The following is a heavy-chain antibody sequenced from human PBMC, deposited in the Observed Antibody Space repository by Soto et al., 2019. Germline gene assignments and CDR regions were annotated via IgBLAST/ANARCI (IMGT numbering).Heavy chain of an antibody. D-gene: IGHD2-15*01. Sequence: QLQLVQSGTEVKEPGSSVKVSCKASGGTFSTSSFVWVRQGPGQGLEWMGGIIPIFTRTNFAQKFQVRVTFSADESTLTTYMELRSLTSEDTAIYYCARDVVRSTAGDSWGQGTLVTVSS. CDR1: GGTFSTSS. CDR2: IIPIFTRT. J-gene: IGHJ4*02. CDR3: ARDVVRSTAGDS. V-gene: IGHV1-69*01.